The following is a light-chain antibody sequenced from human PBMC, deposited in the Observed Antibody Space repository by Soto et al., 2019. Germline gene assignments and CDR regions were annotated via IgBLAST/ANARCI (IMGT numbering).Light chain of an antibody. CDR1: QSVSSNF. J-gene: IGKJ1*01. Sequence: ENVLTQSPGALSLSRGERATLSCRASQSVSSNFLAWYQQKPGQAPRLLIYGASNRATGIPDRFSGSGSGTDFTLTISRLEPEDFAVYYCQQYGSSGTFGQGTKVDIK. CDR3: QQYGSSGT. V-gene: IGKV3-20*01. CDR2: GAS.